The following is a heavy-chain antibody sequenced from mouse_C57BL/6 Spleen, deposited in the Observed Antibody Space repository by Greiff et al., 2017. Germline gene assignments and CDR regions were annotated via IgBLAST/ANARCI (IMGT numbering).Heavy chain of an antibody. CDR3: ARDYGSSYVRYFDV. CDR1: GYTFTSYW. D-gene: IGHD1-1*01. CDR2: IDPADSYT. Sequence: VQLQQPGAELVMPGASVKLSCTASGYTFTSYWMHWVKQRPGQGLEWIGEIDPADSYTKYNQKFKGKSTLTVDKSSSTAYMQLSSLTSEDSAVYYCARDYGSSYVRYFDVCGTGTTVTVAS. J-gene: IGHJ1*03. V-gene: IGHV1-69*01.